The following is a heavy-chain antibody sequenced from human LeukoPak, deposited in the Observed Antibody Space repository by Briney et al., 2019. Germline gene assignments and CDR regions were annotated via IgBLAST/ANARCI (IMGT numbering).Heavy chain of an antibody. V-gene: IGHV4-59*08. CDR3: ARQSDSSSWNFRFDY. CDR1: GGSISSYY. D-gene: IGHD6-13*01. Sequence: SETLSLTCTVSGGSISSYYWSWIRQPPGKGLEWIGYIYYSGSTNYNPSLKDRVTISVDTSKNQFSLKLSSVTAADTAVYYCARQSDSSSWNFRFDYWGQGTLVTVSS. CDR2: IYYSGST. J-gene: IGHJ4*02.